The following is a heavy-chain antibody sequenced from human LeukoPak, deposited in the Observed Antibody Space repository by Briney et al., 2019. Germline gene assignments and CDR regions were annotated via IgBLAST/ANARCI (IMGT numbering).Heavy chain of an antibody. CDR2: INHSGST. Sequence: SETLSLTCTVSGGSISSSTYYWNWIRQPPGKGLEWIGEINHSGSTNYNPSLKSRVTISLDTSKNQFSLKLSSVTAADTAVYYCARGPYGDYGVYYFDSWAQGSLVTVSS. CDR3: ARGPYGDYGVYYFDS. V-gene: IGHV4-39*07. J-gene: IGHJ4*02. CDR1: GGSISSSTYY. D-gene: IGHD4-17*01.